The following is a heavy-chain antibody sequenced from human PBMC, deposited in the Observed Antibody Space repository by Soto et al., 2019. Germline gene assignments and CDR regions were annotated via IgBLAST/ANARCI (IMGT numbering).Heavy chain of an antibody. CDR1: RYTFTNFY. CDR3: ARSQVGRPLDV. CDR2: ISPSGGST. J-gene: IGHJ6*02. V-gene: IGHV1-46*01. D-gene: IGHD1-26*01. Sequence: ASVKVSWKASRYTFTNFYIHWLRQAPGQGLEWMGIISPSGGSTTYPQKFQGRVTMTRDTSTSTVHMELIALRSEDTAVYYCARSQVGRPLDVWGPGTTVTVSS.